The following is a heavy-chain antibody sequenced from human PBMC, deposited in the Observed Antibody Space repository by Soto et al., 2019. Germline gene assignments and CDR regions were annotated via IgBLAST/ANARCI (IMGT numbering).Heavy chain of an antibody. V-gene: IGHV5-51*01. CDR1: GYSFTSYW. J-gene: IGHJ6*02. CDR2: IYPGDSDT. CDR3: AGHSTDDFWSGYCMDV. Sequence: PGESLKISCKGSGYSFTSYWIGWVRQMPGKGLEWMGIIYPGDSDTRYSPPFQGQVTISADKSISTAYLQWSSLKASDTAMYYCAGHSTDDFWSGYCMDVWGQGTTVTVSS. D-gene: IGHD3-3*01.